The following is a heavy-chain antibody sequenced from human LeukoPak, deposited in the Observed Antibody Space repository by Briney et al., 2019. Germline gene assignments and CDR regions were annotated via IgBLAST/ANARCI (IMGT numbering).Heavy chain of an antibody. V-gene: IGHV4-59*01. CDR1: GGSISSYY. Sequence: PSETLSLTCTVSGGSISSYYWSWIRQPPGKGLEWIGYIYYSGSTNYNPSLKSRVTISVDTSKNQFSLKLSSVTAADTAVYYCTRALYYGSRSYPPRYYYGMDVWGQGTTVTVSS. D-gene: IGHD3-10*01. CDR2: IYYSGST. J-gene: IGHJ6*02. CDR3: TRALYYGSRSYPPRYYYGMDV.